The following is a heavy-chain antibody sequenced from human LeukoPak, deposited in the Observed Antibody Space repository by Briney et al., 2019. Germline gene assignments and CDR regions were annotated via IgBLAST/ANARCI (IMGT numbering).Heavy chain of an antibody. CDR3: ARDLGGL. CDR2: ISSNGGST. V-gene: IGHV3-64*01. D-gene: IGHD1-26*01. J-gene: IGHJ4*02. Sequence: PGGSLRLSCAASGFTFSSYAMHWVRQAPGKGLEYVSAISSNGGSTYYANSVKGRFTISRDNSKNTLYLQMGSLRAEDMAVYYCARDLGGLWGQGTLVTVSS. CDR1: GFTFSSYA.